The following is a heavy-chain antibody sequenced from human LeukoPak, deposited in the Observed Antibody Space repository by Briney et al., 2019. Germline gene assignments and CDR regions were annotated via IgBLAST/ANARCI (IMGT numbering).Heavy chain of an antibody. J-gene: IGHJ4*02. D-gene: IGHD3-22*01. CDR1: GLAFSTYS. CDR3: AREHYYDSSPY. V-gene: IGHV3-21*01. Sequence: GGSLRLSCAASGLAFSTYSMNWVRQAPGKGLEWVSSISSSSTYIYYADSVKGRFTISRDNAKNSLYLQMNSLRAEDTAVYYCAREHYYDSSPYWGQGTLVTVSS. CDR2: ISSSSTYI.